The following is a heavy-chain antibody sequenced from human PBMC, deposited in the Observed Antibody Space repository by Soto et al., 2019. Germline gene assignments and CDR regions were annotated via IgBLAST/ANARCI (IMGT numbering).Heavy chain of an antibody. D-gene: IGHD4-17*01. CDR2: ISGSGGST. CDR3: AKVENGDYGDYAPYFDY. CDR1: GFTFSSYA. V-gene: IGHV3-23*01. Sequence: PGGSLRLSCAASGFTFSSYAMSWVRQAPGKGLEWVSAISGSGGSTYYADSVKGRFTISRDNSKNTLYLQMNSLRAEDTAVYYCAKVENGDYGDYAPYFDYWGQGTLVTVSS. J-gene: IGHJ4*02.